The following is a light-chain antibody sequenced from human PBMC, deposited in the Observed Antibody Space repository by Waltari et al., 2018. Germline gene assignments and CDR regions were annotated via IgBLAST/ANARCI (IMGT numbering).Light chain of an antibody. J-gene: IGKJ1*01. CDR2: AAS. Sequence: SCMASQSIGKYLVWYQQKPGQAPRLLMYAASTRATGIPDRFSGSGSGTDFSLTISRLEPEDFAVYYCQKYDRLPATFGQGTKVEIK. CDR1: QSIGKY. CDR3: QKYDRLPAT. V-gene: IGKV3-20*01.